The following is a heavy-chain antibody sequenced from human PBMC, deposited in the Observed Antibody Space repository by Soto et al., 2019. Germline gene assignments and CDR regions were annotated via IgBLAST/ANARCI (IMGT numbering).Heavy chain of an antibody. V-gene: IGHV3-73*02. J-gene: IGHJ6*02. CDR1: GFTFSGSA. CDR2: IRSKANNYAT. CDR3: TNPQVYYGMDV. Sequence: EVQLVESGGGLVQPGGSLKLSCAASGFTFSGSAVHWVRQASGKGLEWVGRIRSKANNYATAYAASGQGRFTIFRDDLKNTAYLQRNSLNTEDTAVYYCTNPQVYYGMDVWGQGTTVTVSS.